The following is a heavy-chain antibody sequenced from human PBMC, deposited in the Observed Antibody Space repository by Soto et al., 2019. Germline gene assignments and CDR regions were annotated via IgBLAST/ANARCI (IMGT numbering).Heavy chain of an antibody. CDR3: ARDRSSRWSSKNHYYYGMDV. Sequence: PSETLSLTCTVSGGSISSYYWSWIRQPAGKGLEWIGRIYTSGSTNYNPSLKSRVTMSVDTSKNQFSLKLSSVTAADTAVYYYARDRSSRWSSKNHYYYGMDVWGQGTTVTVSS. CDR2: IYTSGST. J-gene: IGHJ6*02. D-gene: IGHD6-13*01. V-gene: IGHV4-4*07. CDR1: GGSISSYY.